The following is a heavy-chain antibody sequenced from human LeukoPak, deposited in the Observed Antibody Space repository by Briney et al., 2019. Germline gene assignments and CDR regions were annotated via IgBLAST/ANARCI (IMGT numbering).Heavy chain of an antibody. V-gene: IGHV5-51*01. Sequence: GESLEISCKGSGYSFTSYWIGWVRQMPGKGLEWMGIIYPGDSDTRYSPSFQGQVTISADKSISTAYLQWSSLKASDTAMYYCARQGVYGSGSYNVNWFDPWGQGTLVTVSS. CDR1: GYSFTSYW. CDR2: IYPGDSDT. CDR3: ARQGVYGSGSYNVNWFDP. J-gene: IGHJ5*02. D-gene: IGHD3-10*01.